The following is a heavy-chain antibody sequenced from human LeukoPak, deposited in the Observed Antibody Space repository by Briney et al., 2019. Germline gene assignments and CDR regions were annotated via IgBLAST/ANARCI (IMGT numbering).Heavy chain of an antibody. CDR1: GFTVSSNY. J-gene: IGHJ6*02. D-gene: IGHD6-19*01. CDR2: IYSGGST. V-gene: IGHV3-66*01. CDR3: ARVVAVAGTGVGAGMDV. Sequence: GGSLRLSCAASGFTVSSNYMSWVRQAPGKGLEWVSVIYSGGSTYYADSVKGRFTISRDNSKNTPYLQMNSLRAEDTAVYYCARVVAVAGTGVGAGMDVWGQGTTVTVSS.